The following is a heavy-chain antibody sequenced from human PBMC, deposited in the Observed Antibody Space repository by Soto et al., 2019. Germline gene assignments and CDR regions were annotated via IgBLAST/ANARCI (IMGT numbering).Heavy chain of an antibody. CDR1: GGSISSSSYY. J-gene: IGHJ2*01. Sequence: QLQLQESGPGLVKPSETLSLTCTVSGGSISSSSYYWGWIRQPPGNGLEWIGSIYYSGSTYYNPSLKSRVTISVDTSKNQFSLKLSSVTAADTAVYYCARPLSVGATAYWYFDLWGRGTLVTVSS. V-gene: IGHV4-39*01. D-gene: IGHD1-26*01. CDR3: ARPLSVGATAYWYFDL. CDR2: IYYSGST.